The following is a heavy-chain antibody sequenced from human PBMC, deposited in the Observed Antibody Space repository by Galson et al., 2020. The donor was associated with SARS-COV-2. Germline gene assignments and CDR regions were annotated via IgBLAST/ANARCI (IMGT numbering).Heavy chain of an antibody. Sequence: ASETLSLTCHVSGGSISSYYWSWLRQPPGTGLERIGYNYYSGSTNYNPSLKSRVTISVDTSKNQFSLKLSSVTAADTAVYYCARGFDYWGQGTLVTVSS. CDR3: ARGFDY. V-gene: IGHV4-59*01. CDR1: GGSISSYY. CDR2: NYYSGST. J-gene: IGHJ4*02.